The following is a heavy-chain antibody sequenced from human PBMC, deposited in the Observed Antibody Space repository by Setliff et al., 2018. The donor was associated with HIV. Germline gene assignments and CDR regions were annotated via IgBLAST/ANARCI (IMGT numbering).Heavy chain of an antibody. CDR1: GVSTISSSSSYY. CDR3: ARGGGYDRSGYYPFDY. Sequence: SETLSLTCIVSGVSTISSSSSYYWGWIRQPPGKGLEWIGYISHSGSTNYNPSLKSRVTMSVDTSKNQFSLKLSSVTAADTAVYYCARGGGYDRSGYYPFDYWGQGTPVTVSS. D-gene: IGHD3-22*01. J-gene: IGHJ4*02. CDR2: ISHSGST. V-gene: IGHV4-39*07.